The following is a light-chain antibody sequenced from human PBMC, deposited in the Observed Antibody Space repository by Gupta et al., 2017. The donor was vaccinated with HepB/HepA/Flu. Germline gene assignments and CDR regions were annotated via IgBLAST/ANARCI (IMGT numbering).Light chain of an antibody. CDR3: QQYSSFPRM. Sequence: EVVLTQSPGTLSLSAGERATLSCKASQSVSSSFLAWYQQKPGQAPRLLIYDASTRATGIPDRFSGSGSGTEFTLTISRLEPEDFAVYYCQQYSSFPRMFGEGTKLEI. J-gene: IGKJ2*01. CDR1: QSVSSSF. V-gene: IGKV3-20*01. CDR2: DAS.